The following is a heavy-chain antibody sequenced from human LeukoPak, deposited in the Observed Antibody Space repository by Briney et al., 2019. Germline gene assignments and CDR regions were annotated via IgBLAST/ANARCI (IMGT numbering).Heavy chain of an antibody. J-gene: IGHJ4*02. Sequence: GGSLRLSCAHSGFTFSSIAMLGLRQAPGKGLEWVAVISYDGSTTYYADSVKGRFTISRDNSKNTLYLQMNSLRAEDTALYHFSRDRYKTSPDYWGQGTLVTVSS. V-gene: IGHV3-30-3*01. CDR1: GFTFSSIA. CDR3: SRDRYKTSPDY. D-gene: IGHD1-14*01. CDR2: ISYDGSTT.